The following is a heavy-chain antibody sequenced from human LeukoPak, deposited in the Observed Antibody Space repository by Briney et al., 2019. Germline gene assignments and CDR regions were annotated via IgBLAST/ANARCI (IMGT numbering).Heavy chain of an antibody. CDR2: IRQDGGDK. Sequence: GGSLRLSCATFGFTFSNYWMCWVRQAPGKGLEWVANIRQDGGDKYYADSVKGRFTISRDNAKNSLYLQMNSLRAEDTAVYSCARVIVTVPGQSDYFDYWGQGTLVTFSS. D-gene: IGHD2/OR15-2a*01. CDR3: ARVIVTVPGQSDYFDY. CDR1: GFTFSNYW. V-gene: IGHV3-7*03. J-gene: IGHJ4*02.